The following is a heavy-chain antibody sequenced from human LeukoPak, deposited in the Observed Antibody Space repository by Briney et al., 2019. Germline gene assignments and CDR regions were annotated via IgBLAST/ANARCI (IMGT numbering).Heavy chain of an antibody. Sequence: SETLSLTCAVYGGSFSGYYWSWIRQPPGKELEWIGEINHSGSTNYNPSLKSRVTISVDTSKNQFSLKLSSVTAADTAVYYCARGQELTDAFDIWGQGTMVTVSS. D-gene: IGHD3-10*01. J-gene: IGHJ3*02. V-gene: IGHV4-34*01. CDR2: INHSGST. CDR1: GGSFSGYY. CDR3: ARGQELTDAFDI.